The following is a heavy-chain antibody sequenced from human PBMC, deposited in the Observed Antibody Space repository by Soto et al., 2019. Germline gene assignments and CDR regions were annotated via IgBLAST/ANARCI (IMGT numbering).Heavy chain of an antibody. V-gene: IGHV1-3*01. CDR3: ARVISYDRSDTGFDY. CDR2: INAGNGNT. CDR1: GYTFTSYA. D-gene: IGHD2-8*02. J-gene: IGHJ4*02. Sequence: ASVKVSCKASGYTFTSYAMHWVRQAPGQRLEWMGWINAGNGNTKYSQKLRGRVTVTTDTSTSTAYMELRSLRSDDTAVYYCARVISYDRSDTGFDYWGQGTLVTVSS.